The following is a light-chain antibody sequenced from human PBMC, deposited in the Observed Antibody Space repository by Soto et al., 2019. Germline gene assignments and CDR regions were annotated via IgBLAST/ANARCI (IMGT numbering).Light chain of an antibody. J-gene: IGKJ1*01. CDR1: ENINNR. Sequence: EVVMTQSPATLSVSPGERATLSCRASENINNRLAWYQQKPGQAPRLFIYGAFTRATGIPDRFSGSGSGTDFTLTISRLEPEDFAVYYCQQYGSSPRTFGQGTKVDIK. CDR2: GAF. CDR3: QQYGSSPRT. V-gene: IGKV3-20*01.